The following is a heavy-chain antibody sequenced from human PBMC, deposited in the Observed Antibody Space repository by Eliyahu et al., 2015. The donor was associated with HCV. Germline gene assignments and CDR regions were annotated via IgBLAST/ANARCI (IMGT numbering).Heavy chain of an antibody. Sequence: QVQLVQSGAEVKKPGASVKVSCKASGYTFTSYGISWVRQAPGQGLEWMGWISAYNGNTNYXQKLQGRVTMTTDTSTSTAYMELRSLRSDDTAVYYCARGNSYYDSSGYYLGPLDYWGQGTLVTVSS. CDR3: ARGNSYYDSSGYYLGPLDY. J-gene: IGHJ4*02. V-gene: IGHV1-18*01. CDR2: ISAYNGNT. CDR1: GYTFTSYG. D-gene: IGHD3-22*01.